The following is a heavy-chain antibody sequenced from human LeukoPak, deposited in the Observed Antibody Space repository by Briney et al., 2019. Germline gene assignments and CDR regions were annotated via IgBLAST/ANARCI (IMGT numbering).Heavy chain of an antibody. CDR2: INPNSGGT. CDR1: GYTFTCYY. J-gene: IGHJ5*02. Sequence: ASVKVSCKASGYTFTCYYMHWVRQAPGQGLEWMGWINPNSGGTNYAQKFQGRVTMTRDTSISTAYMELSRLRSDDTAVYYCARARGDPTYYYDSDNWFDPWGQGTLVTVSS. CDR3: ARARGDPTYYYDSDNWFDP. D-gene: IGHD3-22*01. V-gene: IGHV1-2*02.